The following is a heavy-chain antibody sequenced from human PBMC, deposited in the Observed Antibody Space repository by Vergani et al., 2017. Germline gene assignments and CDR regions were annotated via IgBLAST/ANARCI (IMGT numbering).Heavy chain of an antibody. Sequence: QVQLVESGGGVVQPGRSLRLSCAASGFTFSDYYMSWIRQAPGKGLEWVSYISRNGSTIYYADSVKGRFTISRVNAKNSLYLQRNSLRAEDTAVYYCAREEVDDWPYDAFDIGGQGTMVTVSS. V-gene: IGHV3-11*01. D-gene: IGHD3-9*01. J-gene: IGHJ3*02. CDR3: AREEVDDWPYDAFDI. CDR1: GFTFSDYY. CDR2: ISRNGSTI.